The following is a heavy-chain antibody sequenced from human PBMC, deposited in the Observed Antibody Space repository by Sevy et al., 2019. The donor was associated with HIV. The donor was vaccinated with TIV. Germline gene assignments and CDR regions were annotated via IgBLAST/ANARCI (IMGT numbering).Heavy chain of an antibody. Sequence: SETLSLTCALSGGSVSSGDYYWSWIRQPPGKGLEWIGYISYIGSTNYSPSLKSRVTISIDTSKNQFSLKLNSVTAADTAVYYCVRDRIAAAGGYFDYWGQGTLVTVSS. CDR1: GGSVSSGDYY. V-gene: IGHV4-61*08. CDR2: ISYIGST. D-gene: IGHD6-13*01. CDR3: VRDRIAAAGGYFDY. J-gene: IGHJ4*02.